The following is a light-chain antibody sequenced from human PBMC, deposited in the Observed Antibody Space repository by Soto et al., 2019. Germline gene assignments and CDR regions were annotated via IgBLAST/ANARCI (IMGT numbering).Light chain of an antibody. CDR2: AAT. CDR3: QKYNSAPWT. V-gene: IGKV1-27*01. J-gene: IGKJ1*01. CDR1: QGISNY. Sequence: DVQMTQSPSSLSASVGDRVIITCRASQGISNYLVRYQHKPGSAPKVLIYAATTLQSGVPSRFSGSGSGTDFILTISSLQPEDVATYYCQKYNSAPWTFGQGTKVDI.